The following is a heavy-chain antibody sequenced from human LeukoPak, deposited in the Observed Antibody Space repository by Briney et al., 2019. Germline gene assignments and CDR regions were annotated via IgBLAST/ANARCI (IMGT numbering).Heavy chain of an antibody. CDR1: GGSISSGGYS. V-gene: IGHV4-30-2*01. CDR3: ARGGSGYAEGYYFDY. J-gene: IGHJ4*02. Sequence: PSETLSLTCAVSGGSISSGGYSWSWIRQPPGKGLEWNGYIYHSGSTYYNPSLKSRVTISVDRSKNQFSLKLSSVTAADTAVYYCARGGSGYAEGYYFDYWGQGTLVTVSS. D-gene: IGHD5-12*01. CDR2: IYHSGST.